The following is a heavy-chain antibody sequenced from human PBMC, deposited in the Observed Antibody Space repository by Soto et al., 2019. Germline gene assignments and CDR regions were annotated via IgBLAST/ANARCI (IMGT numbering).Heavy chain of an antibody. CDR2: INHSGST. J-gene: IGHJ4*02. D-gene: IGHD1-26*01. Sequence: SETLSLTCAVYGGSFSGYYWSWIRQPPGKGLEWIGEINHSGSTNYNPSLKSRVTISVDTSKNQFSLKLSSVTAADTAVYYCASFPRIVGASKGLDYWGQGTLVTVSS. CDR3: ASFPRIVGASKGLDY. CDR1: GGSFSGYY. V-gene: IGHV4-34*01.